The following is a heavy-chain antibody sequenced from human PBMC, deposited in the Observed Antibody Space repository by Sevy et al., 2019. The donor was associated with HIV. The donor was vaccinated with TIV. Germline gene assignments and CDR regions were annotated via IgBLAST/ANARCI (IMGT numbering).Heavy chain of an antibody. V-gene: IGHV3-11*01. CDR3: ARDHVKDGDLGDYYYYAMDV. CDR1: GLILSDYY. D-gene: IGHD4-17*01. CDR2: ISGNDDTI. Sequence: GGSLRLSCAASGLILSDYYMTWVRQAPGKGLEWVSHISGNDDTIYYADSVKGRFTISRDNTKNSLYLQMNSLRAEDTAVYYCARDHVKDGDLGDYYYYAMDVWGQGTTVTVSS. J-gene: IGHJ6*02.